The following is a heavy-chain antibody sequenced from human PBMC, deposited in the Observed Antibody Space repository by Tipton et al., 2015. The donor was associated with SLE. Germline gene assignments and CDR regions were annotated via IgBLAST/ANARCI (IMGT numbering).Heavy chain of an antibody. J-gene: IGHJ5*02. Sequence: TLSLTCSVYGDSLSGQYWSWIRQPPGKGLEWIGEVFRGGSTNYSPSLESRVTITVDTSKSQFSLKLRSVTAADTAVYYCARGGTGDGRNPFDPWGQGTLVTVSS. CDR1: GDSLSGQY. CDR3: ARGGTGDGRNPFDP. V-gene: IGHV4-34*01. D-gene: IGHD4-23*01. CDR2: VFRGGST.